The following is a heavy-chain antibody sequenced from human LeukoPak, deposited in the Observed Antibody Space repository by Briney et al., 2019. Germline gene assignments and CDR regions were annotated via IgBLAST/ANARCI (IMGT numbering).Heavy chain of an antibody. CDR3: ARGLFRFCSSSSTSCLSPFDY. CDR1: GFTFSNYA. D-gene: IGHD2-2*01. V-gene: IGHV3-30*04. J-gene: IGHJ4*02. Sequence: GGSLRLPCAASGFTFSNYAMHWVRQAPGKGLEWVAVLSYDGSNKNYADSVKGRFTISRDNTKNTLYLQMNSLRAEDTAVYYCARGLFRFCSSSSTSCLSPFDYWGQGTLVTVSS. CDR2: LSYDGSNK.